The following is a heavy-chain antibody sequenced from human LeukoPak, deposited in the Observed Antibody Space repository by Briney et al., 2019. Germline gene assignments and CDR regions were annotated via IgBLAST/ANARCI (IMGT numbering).Heavy chain of an antibody. Sequence: GGSLRLSCAASGFTFSSHGMSWVRQAPGKGLEWVSTISGSGDNTYYADSVKGRFTISRDNSKNTLYLQMNSLRAEDTAVYYCAKVFYYDSSGYYHTMDVWGKGTTVTVSS. CDR3: AKVFYYDSSGYYHTMDV. CDR1: GFTFSSHG. CDR2: ISGSGDNT. J-gene: IGHJ6*03. D-gene: IGHD3-22*01. V-gene: IGHV3-23*01.